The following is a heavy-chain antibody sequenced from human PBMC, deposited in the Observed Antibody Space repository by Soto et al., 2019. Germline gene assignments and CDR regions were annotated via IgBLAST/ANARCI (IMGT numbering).Heavy chain of an antibody. D-gene: IGHD4-17*01. J-gene: IGHJ4*02. CDR3: ARGQENGDEFDC. CDR1: GYTFTTYY. V-gene: IGHV1-46*03. CDR2: INPSGGST. Sequence: ASVKVSCKASGYTFTTYYMHWVRQAPGQGLEWMGIINPSGGSTSYAQKFQGRVTMTRDTSTSTVYMELSSLRSEDTAVYYCARGQENGDEFDCWGQGTLVTASS.